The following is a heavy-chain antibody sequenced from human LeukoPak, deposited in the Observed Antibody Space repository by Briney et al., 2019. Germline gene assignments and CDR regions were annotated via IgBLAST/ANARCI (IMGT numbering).Heavy chain of an antibody. V-gene: IGHV4-30-4*08. Sequence: PSQTMSLTCSVSGGSISSGDYYWSWIRQPPGKGLEWIGYIYYSGSTYYNPSLKSRVTISVDTSKNQFSLKLSSVTAADTAVYYCAKEPLYPMVDYWGQGTLVTVSS. CDR2: IYYSGST. CDR3: AKEPLYPMVDY. D-gene: IGHD3-3*01. J-gene: IGHJ4*02. CDR1: GGSISSGDYY.